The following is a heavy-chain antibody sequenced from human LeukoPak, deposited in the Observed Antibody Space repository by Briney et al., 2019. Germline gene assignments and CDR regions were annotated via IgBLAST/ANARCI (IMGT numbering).Heavy chain of an antibody. Sequence: ASVKVSCKASGYTFSGYYMHWVRQAPGQGLEWMGWINPNSGGTNYAQKFQGRVTTTRDTSISTAYMELSRLRSDDTAVYYCASNIVGAPTSFNYWGQGTLVTVSS. V-gene: IGHV1-2*02. D-gene: IGHD1-26*01. CDR3: ASNIVGAPTSFNY. CDR2: INPNSGGT. J-gene: IGHJ4*02. CDR1: GYTFSGYY.